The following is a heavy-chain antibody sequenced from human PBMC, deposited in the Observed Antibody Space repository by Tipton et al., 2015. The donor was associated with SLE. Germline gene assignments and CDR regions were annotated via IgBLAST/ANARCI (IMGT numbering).Heavy chain of an antibody. CDR3: TRGHFNSGTFPYYNYYYYMDV. CDR2: IYHNGAT. Sequence: GLVKPSETLSLTCIVSGYSLTSHYCSWIRQPPGKGLEWVGFIYHNGATKYNPSLKNRLSISIDTTKNQFSLKLTSVTAADSAVYYCTRGHFNSGTFPYYNYYYYMDVWGKGTAVTVSS. J-gene: IGHJ6*03. V-gene: IGHV4-59*11. CDR1: GYSLTSHY. D-gene: IGHD3-10*01.